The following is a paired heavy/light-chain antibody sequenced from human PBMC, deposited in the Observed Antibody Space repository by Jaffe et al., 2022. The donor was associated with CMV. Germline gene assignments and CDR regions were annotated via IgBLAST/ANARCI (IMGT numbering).Heavy chain of an antibody. J-gene: IGHJ4*02. CDR1: GYTFTRHY. Sequence: QVQLVQSGAEVKKPGASVKVACKASGYTFTRHYIHWVRQAPGQGLEWMGMIIPSGGSTAYAEDFQGRVTMTRDTSTSTVYMQLGSLRSDDTAVYYCVKEDTGTYAGPFDYWGQGTRVTVSS. CDR3: VKEDTGTYAGPFDY. V-gene: IGHV1-46*01. CDR2: IIPSGGST. D-gene: IGHD1-26*01.
Light chain of an antibody. J-gene: IGKJ1*01. V-gene: IGKV4-1*01. CDR2: WAS. Sequence: DFVMTQSPESLAVSLGERATINCKSSHSVFYDSNNRNYLAWYQQKPGQPPRLLISWASTRESGVPDRFSGSGSGTDFTLTISSLQAEDVAVYYCQQYYTTRTFGQGTKVEIK. CDR1: HSVFYDSNNRNY. CDR3: QQYYTTRT.